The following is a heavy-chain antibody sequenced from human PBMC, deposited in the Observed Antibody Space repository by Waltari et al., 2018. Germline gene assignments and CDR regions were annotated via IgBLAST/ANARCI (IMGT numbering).Heavy chain of an antibody. V-gene: IGHV4-39*07. J-gene: IGHJ4*02. CDR3: ARVVDYDILTGRMYYFDY. Sequence: QLQLQESGPGLVKPSETLSLTCTVSGGSISSSSYYWGWIRQPPGKGLEWIGSISYSGNTYYNPSLKSRVTISVDTSKNQFSLNLTSVTAADTAVYYCARVVDYDILTGRMYYFDYWGQGTLVTVSS. D-gene: IGHD3-9*01. CDR1: GGSISSSSYY. CDR2: ISYSGNT.